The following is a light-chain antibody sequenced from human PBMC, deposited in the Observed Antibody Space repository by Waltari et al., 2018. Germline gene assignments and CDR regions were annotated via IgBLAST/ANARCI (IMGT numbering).Light chain of an antibody. CDR2: KDT. V-gene: IGLV3-25*03. Sequence: SNNLTQPPSVSVSPGQTARITCSGDALAKQYAYWYQQKPGQPPVLVIYKDTQRPSGIPKRVPGTTAVTTVALTSAGVQAEDEADCCCQSTVSSASVWVFGGGAKLTV. J-gene: IGLJ3*02. CDR3: QSTVSSASVWV. CDR1: ALAKQY.